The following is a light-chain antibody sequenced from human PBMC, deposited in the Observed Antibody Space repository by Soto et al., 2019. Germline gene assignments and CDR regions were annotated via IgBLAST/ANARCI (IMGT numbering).Light chain of an antibody. V-gene: IGKV3-15*01. Sequence: EIVMTQSPATLSVSPGERATLSCRASQSVNVNLAWYQQKSGQAPRLLIYGSSTRVSGIPARFSGGGSGTEFTLTISSLQSEDCAVYYCQQYHNWPFTFGQGTKLEIK. J-gene: IGKJ2*01. CDR2: GSS. CDR3: QQYHNWPFT. CDR1: QSVNVN.